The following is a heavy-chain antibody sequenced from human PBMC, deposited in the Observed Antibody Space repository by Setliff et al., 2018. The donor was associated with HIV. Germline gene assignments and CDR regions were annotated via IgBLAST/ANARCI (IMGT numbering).Heavy chain of an antibody. V-gene: IGHV4-59*01. Sequence: SETLSLTCTVAGGSISTYYWSWIRQPPGKGLEWIGSIYFTGSSDNNPSLKSRVTLSVDTSKHQFSLKLSSVTAADTAVYYCARVQMAYAAFDVWGQGTMVTVS. D-gene: IGHD4-17*01. CDR1: GGSISTYY. J-gene: IGHJ3*01. CDR3: ARVQMAYAAFDV. CDR2: IYFTGSS.